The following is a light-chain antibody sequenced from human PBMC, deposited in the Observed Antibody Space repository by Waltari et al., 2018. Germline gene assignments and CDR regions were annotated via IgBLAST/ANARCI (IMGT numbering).Light chain of an antibody. CDR1: HHVRTS. CDR3: QQSYSDLYS. CDR2: DAS. J-gene: IGKJ2*01. V-gene: IGKV1-39*01. Sequence: DIQMTQSPSSLSASVGDRVTMSCRSSHHVRTSLNWYQQKPGKAPKLLIYDASTLQGGVPSRFSGSGSGTTFILTIASLQPEDFATYYCQQSYSDLYSFGQGTKVEI.